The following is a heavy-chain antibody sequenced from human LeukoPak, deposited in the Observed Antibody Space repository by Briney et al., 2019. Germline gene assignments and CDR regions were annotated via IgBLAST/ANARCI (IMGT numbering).Heavy chain of an antibody. V-gene: IGHV3-11*04. CDR2: ISSSGSTI. Sequence: GGSLRLSCAASGFTFSDYYMNWIRQAPGKGLEWVSYISSSGSTIYYADSVKGRFTISRDNAKNSLNLQMNSLRAEDTAVYFCARDDPSAATTFDIWGQGTMVTVSS. CDR1: GFTFSDYY. CDR3: ARDDPSAATTFDI. D-gene: IGHD2-15*01. J-gene: IGHJ3*02.